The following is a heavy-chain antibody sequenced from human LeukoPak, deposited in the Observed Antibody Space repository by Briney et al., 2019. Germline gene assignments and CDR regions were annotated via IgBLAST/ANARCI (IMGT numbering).Heavy chain of an antibody. CDR2: INSEGSST. V-gene: IGHV3-74*01. J-gene: IGHJ5*01. Sequence: PGRSLRLSCAASGFTLSTYWMHWVRQAPGKGLVWVSRINSEGSSTTYADSVKGRFTISRDNAKNILYLQMNSLRAEDTAVYHCARDPAPQGWFDSWGQGTLVTVSS. CDR1: GFTLSTYW. CDR3: ARDPAPQGWFDS.